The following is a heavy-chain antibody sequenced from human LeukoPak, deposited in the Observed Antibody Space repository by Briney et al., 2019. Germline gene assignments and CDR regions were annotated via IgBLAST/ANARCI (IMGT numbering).Heavy chain of an antibody. CDR1: GGSISSSSYY. Sequence: PSETLSLTCTVSGGSISSSSYYWGWIRQPPGKGLEWIGSIYYSGSTYYNPSLKSRVTISVDTSKNQFSLKLSSVTAADTAVYYCARLGSLWFGDTKNDYWGQGTLVTVSS. D-gene: IGHD3-10*01. CDR2: IYYSGST. V-gene: IGHV4-39*01. J-gene: IGHJ4*02. CDR3: ARLGSLWFGDTKNDY.